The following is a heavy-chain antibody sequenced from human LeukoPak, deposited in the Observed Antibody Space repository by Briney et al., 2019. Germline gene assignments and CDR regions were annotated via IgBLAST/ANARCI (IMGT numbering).Heavy chain of an antibody. CDR1: GYTFTSYG. Sequence: ASVKVSCKASGYTFTSYGISWVRQAPGQGLEWIGWISAYNGNTNYAQKLQGRVTMTTDTSTSTAYMELRSLRSDDTAVYYCARGGPLRFLEWPYPYYFDYWGQGTLVTVSS. J-gene: IGHJ4*02. CDR3: ARGGPLRFLEWPYPYYFDY. D-gene: IGHD3-3*01. CDR2: ISAYNGNT. V-gene: IGHV1-18*01.